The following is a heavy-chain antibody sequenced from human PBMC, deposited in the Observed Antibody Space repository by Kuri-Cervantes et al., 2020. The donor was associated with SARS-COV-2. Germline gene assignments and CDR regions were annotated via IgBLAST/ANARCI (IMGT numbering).Heavy chain of an antibody. V-gene: IGHV1-8*01. CDR1: GYTFTSYD. Sequence: ASVKVSCKASGYTFTSYDINWVRQATGQGLEWMGWMNPNRGNTGYAQKFQGRVTMTRNTSISTAYMELRSLRSEDTAVYYCARGGEYSSGWYVSYYMDVWGKGTTVTVSS. D-gene: IGHD6-19*01. CDR2: MNPNRGNT. J-gene: IGHJ6*03. CDR3: ARGGEYSSGWYVSYYMDV.